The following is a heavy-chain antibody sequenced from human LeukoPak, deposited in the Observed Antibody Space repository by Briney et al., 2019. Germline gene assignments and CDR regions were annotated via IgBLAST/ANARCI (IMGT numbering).Heavy chain of an antibody. CDR2: IIPILGIA. D-gene: IGHD2-15*01. CDR1: GGTFSSYA. CDR3: ASYCSGGSCLGY. V-gene: IGHV1-69*04. Sequence: GSSVKVSCKASGGTFSSYAISWVRQAPGQGLEWMGRIIPILGIANYAQKFQGRVTITAGKSTSTAYMELSSLRSEDTAVYYCASYCSGGSCLGYWGQGTLVTVSS. J-gene: IGHJ4*02.